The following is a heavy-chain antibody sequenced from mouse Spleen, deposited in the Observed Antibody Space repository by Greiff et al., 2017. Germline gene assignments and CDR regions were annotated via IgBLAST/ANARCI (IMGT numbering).Heavy chain of an antibody. CDR2: INPNNGGT. CDR3: ARCNWDGEYYFDY. CDR1: GYTFTDYN. Sequence: EVQLQQSGPELVKPGASVKIPCKASGYTFTDYNMDWVKQSHGKSLEWIGDINPNNGGTIYNQKFKGKATLTVDKSSSTAYMELRSLTSEDTAVYYCARCNWDGEYYFDYWGQGTTLTVSS. D-gene: IGHD4-1*01. J-gene: IGHJ2*01. V-gene: IGHV1-18*01.